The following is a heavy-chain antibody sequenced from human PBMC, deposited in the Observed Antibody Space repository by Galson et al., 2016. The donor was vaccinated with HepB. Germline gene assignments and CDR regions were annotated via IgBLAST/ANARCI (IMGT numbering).Heavy chain of an antibody. CDR3: AKAGVTGTNRYFDY. J-gene: IGHJ4*02. Sequence: SLRLSCAASGFTFSSYAMTWVRQAPGRGLEWGSSISGSGAPTYYADAVKGRFTISRDNSKNTLYLQMNSLRAEDTAVYYCAKAGVTGTNRYFDYWGQGTLVTVSS. CDR2: ISGSGAPT. CDR1: GFTFSSYA. D-gene: IGHD1-20*01. V-gene: IGHV3-23*01.